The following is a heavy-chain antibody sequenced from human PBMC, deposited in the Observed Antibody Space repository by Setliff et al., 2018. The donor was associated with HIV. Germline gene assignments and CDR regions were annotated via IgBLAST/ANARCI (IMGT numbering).Heavy chain of an antibody. CDR3: ARDWVSDNGDRRFDL. CDR2: IHDSGSS. V-gene: IGHV4-61*03. Sequence: PSETLSLTCSVAGDSLISTYFWSWIRQSPGRGLEWIGYIHDSGSSKYNPSLKSRLTTSLDTSTNSFSLKLTSVTAADTAVYYCARDWVSDNGDRRFDLWGRGTLVTVSS. J-gene: IGHJ2*01. CDR1: GDSLISTYF. D-gene: IGHD4-17*01.